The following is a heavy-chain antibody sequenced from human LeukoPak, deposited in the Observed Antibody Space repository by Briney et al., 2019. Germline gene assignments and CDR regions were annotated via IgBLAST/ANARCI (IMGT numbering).Heavy chain of an antibody. CDR1: GFTFGGHV. CDR2: IWYDGGNK. J-gene: IGHJ4*02. Sequence: PGGSLRLSCAASGFTFGGHVMRWVRQAPGKGLEWVAVIWYDGGNKYYAASVRGRFTISRDNSKNTVYLQMNSLRAEDTAVYYCARVAPMYSSSLYYLDYWGQGTLVTVSS. CDR3: ARVAPMYSSSLYYLDY. V-gene: IGHV3-33*01. D-gene: IGHD6-13*01.